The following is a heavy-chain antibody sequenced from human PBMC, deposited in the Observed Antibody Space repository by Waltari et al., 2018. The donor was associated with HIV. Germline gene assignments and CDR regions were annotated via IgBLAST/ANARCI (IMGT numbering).Heavy chain of an antibody. J-gene: IGHJ6*03. CDR1: GFTFSNYD. CDR3: ARSPVSDYYYYMDV. Sequence: EVQLVESGGGLVQPGGSLRLSCVASGFTFSNYDMHWVRQVTGKGLEWVSGSGIAGDTYYPDSVKGRFTISRENAKNSLYLQMSSLRAGDTAVYYCARSPVSDYYYYMDVWGRGTTVTVSS. CDR2: SGIAGDT. D-gene: IGHD4-17*01. V-gene: IGHV3-13*01.